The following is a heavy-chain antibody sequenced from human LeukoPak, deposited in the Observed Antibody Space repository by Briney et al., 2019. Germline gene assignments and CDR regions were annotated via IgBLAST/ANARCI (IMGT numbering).Heavy chain of an antibody. Sequence: GFLRLSCAASGFTFSSYSMNWVRQAPGKGLEWLSSISSSSSYIYYADSVKGRFTISRDNAKNSLYLQMNSLRAEDTAVYYCARDNYYDSSGYPSGWGQGTLVTVSS. CDR3: ARDNYYDSSGYPSG. J-gene: IGHJ4*02. CDR2: ISSSSSYI. V-gene: IGHV3-21*01. CDR1: GFTFSSYS. D-gene: IGHD3-22*01.